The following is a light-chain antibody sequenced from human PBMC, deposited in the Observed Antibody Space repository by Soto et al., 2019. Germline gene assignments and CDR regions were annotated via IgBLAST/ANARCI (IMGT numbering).Light chain of an antibody. J-gene: IGKJ1*01. V-gene: IGKV4-1*01. CDR2: WAS. CDR1: QSVLYSSNNKNY. CDR3: QQYYSIPQT. Sequence: DIVMTQSPDSLAVSLGERATINCKSSQSVLYSSNNKNYLAWYQQKPGQPPKLLIYWASARESGVPDRFSGSESGTDFTLTISSLQAEDVAVYYCQQYYSIPQTFGQGTKVEIK.